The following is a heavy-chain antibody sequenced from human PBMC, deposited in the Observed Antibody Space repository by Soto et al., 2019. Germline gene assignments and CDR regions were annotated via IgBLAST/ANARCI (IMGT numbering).Heavy chain of an antibody. J-gene: IGHJ5*02. CDR3: ARGPELLWFGELSYQYNWFDP. V-gene: IGHV4-34*01. D-gene: IGHD3-10*01. Sequence: SETLSLTCAVYGGSFSGYYWSWIRQPPGKGLEWIGEINHSGSTNYNPSLKSRVTISVDTSKNQFSLKLSSVTAADTAVYYCARGPELLWFGELSYQYNWFDPWGQGTLVTV. CDR2: INHSGST. CDR1: GGSFSGYY.